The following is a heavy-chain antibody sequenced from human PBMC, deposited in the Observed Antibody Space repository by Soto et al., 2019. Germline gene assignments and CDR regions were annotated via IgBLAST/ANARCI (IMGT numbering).Heavy chain of an antibody. CDR1: GFTFSSYA. CDR2: ISYDGSNK. V-gene: IGHV3-30-3*01. Sequence: GGSLRLSCAASGFTFSSYAMHWVRQAPGKGLEWVAVISYDGSNKYYADSVKGRFTISRDNSKNTLYLQMNSLRAEDTAVYYCARALVGVMNPVAYWGQGTLVTVSS. J-gene: IGHJ4*02. CDR3: ARALVGVMNPVAY. D-gene: IGHD2-8*02.